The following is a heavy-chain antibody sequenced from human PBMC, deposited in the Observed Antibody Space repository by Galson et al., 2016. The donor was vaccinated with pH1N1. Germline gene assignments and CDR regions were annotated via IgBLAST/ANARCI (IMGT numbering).Heavy chain of an antibody. V-gene: IGHV1-46*01. Sequence: SVKVSCKASGYSVTRYYMHWVRQAPGQGFEWMGIIDPSDGTTTYSQKFQGRITMTRDTPTNSVYKELSSLTSDDTAVYYCARRYYFDYWGQGTLVTVSS. CDR1: GYSVTRYY. CDR2: IDPSDGTT. J-gene: IGHJ4*02. CDR3: ARRYYFDY.